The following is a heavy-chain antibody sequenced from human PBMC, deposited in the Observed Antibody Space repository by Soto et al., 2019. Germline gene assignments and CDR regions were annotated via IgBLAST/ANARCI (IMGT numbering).Heavy chain of an antibody. CDR3: AAHPGGGGY. CDR2: IYSGGYT. CDR1: GFTVSNNY. Sequence: EVQLVESGGGLIQPGGSLRLSCAVSGFTVSNNYMSWVRQAPGKGLEGVSVIYSGGYTAYGDSVKGRFTISRDNSKNTLYPQENARRAGGSGVFSWAAHPGGGGYWGQGTLVTVSS. J-gene: IGHJ4*02. D-gene: IGHD3-10*01. V-gene: IGHV3-53*01.